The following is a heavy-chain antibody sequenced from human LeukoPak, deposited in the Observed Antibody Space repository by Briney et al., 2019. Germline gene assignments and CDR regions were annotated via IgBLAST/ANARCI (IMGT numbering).Heavy chain of an antibody. CDR2: IIPILGIA. J-gene: IGHJ4*02. CDR3: ARDSSRDCSGGSCYSKY. Sequence: SVKVSCKASGGTFSSYAISWVRQAPGQGLEWMGRIIPILGIANYAQKFQGRVTITADRSTSTAYMELSSLRSEDTAVYYCARDSSRDCSGGSCYSKYWGQGTLVTVSS. CDR1: GGTFSSYA. V-gene: IGHV1-69*04. D-gene: IGHD2-15*01.